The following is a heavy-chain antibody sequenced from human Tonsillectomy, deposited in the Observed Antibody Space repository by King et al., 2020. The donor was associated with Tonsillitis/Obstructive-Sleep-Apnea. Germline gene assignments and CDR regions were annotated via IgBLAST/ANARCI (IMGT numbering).Heavy chain of an antibody. CDR2: INTNTGNP. V-gene: IGHV7-4-1*02. J-gene: IGHJ6*03. Sequence: VQLVESGSELKKPGASVKVSCKASGYTFTSYSIYWVRQAPGQGLEWMGWINTNTGNPTYAQGFTGRFVFSLDTSVSTAYLQISSLKAEDTAVYYRARADYDFWSGYLAYYYYMDVWGKGTTVTVSS. D-gene: IGHD3-3*01. CDR1: GYTFTSYS. CDR3: ARADYDFWSGYLAYYYYMDV.